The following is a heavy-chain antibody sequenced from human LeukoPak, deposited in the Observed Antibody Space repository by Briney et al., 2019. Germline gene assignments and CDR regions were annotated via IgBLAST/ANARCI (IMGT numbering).Heavy chain of an antibody. CDR3: ARNQRGLKRDY. CDR1: GFTFSDFE. V-gene: IGHV3-48*03. J-gene: IGHJ4*02. CDR2: ISISGDII. Sequence: GGSLRLSCAASGFTFSDFEMNWVRQAPGKGLEWSSYISISGDIIYYAHSVKGRFTISRDNAKNSLYLQMNGLRAEDTAVYYCARNQRGLKRDYWGQGTLVTVSS.